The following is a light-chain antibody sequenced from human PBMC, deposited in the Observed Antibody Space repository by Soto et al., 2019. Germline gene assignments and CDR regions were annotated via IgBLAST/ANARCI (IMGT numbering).Light chain of an antibody. J-gene: IGLJ1*01. CDR3: SSYAGSNIYV. Sequence: QSALAQPPSASGSPGQSVTISCTGTSSDVGGYNFVSWYQHHPGKAPKVIIYEVSKRPSGVPNRFSGSKSGNTASLTVSGLQAEYEADYYCSSYAGSNIYVFGTGTKLTVL. V-gene: IGLV2-8*01. CDR1: SSDVGGYNF. CDR2: EVS.